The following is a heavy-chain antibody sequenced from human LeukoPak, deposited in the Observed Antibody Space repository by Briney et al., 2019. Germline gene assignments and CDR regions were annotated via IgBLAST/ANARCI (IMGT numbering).Heavy chain of an antibody. CDR3: ARGGAAVGTRNYFDY. CDR2: ISYDGSNK. Sequence: PGGSLRLSCTASGFTFSSYAMHWVRQAPGKGLEWVAVISYDGSNKYYADSVKGRFTISRDNSKNTLYLQMNSLRAEDTAVYYCARGGAAVGTRNYFDYWGQGTLVTVSS. CDR1: GFTFSSYA. D-gene: IGHD6-13*01. V-gene: IGHV3-30-3*01. J-gene: IGHJ4*02.